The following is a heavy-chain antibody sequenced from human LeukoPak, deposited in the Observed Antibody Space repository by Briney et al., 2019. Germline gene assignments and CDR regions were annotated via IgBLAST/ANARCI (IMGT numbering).Heavy chain of an antibody. CDR2: IWYDGSDK. Sequence: GGSLRLSCAASGFTFNTYGMNGVRQAPGKGLEWVAIIWYDGSDKYYAESVKGRFTISRDNSKNTLYLQVNSLRADDTAVYYCARVGCSGGSCLAYNYYAMDVWGQGTTVTVSS. D-gene: IGHD2-15*01. V-gene: IGHV3-33*01. CDR3: ARVGCSGGSCLAYNYYAMDV. J-gene: IGHJ6*02. CDR1: GFTFNTYG.